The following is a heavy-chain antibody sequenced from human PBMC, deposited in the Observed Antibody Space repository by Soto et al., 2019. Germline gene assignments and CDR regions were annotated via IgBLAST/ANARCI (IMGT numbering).Heavy chain of an antibody. D-gene: IGHD3-10*01. V-gene: IGHV3-30-3*01. CDR3: ARDREVGMDV. CDR2: ISYDGSNK. J-gene: IGHJ6*02. Sequence: QVQLVESGGGVVQPGRSLRLSCAASGFTFSSYAMHWVRQAPGKGLEWVAVISYDGSNKYYADSVKGRFTISRDNSKNTLYLQMNSLRAVDTAVYYCARDREVGMDVWGQGTTVTVSS. CDR1: GFTFSSYA.